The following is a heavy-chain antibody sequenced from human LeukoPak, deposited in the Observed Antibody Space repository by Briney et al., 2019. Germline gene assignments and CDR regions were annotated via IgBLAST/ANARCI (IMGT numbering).Heavy chain of an antibody. CDR3: ARLPVIGSGDY. V-gene: IGHV1-2*02. D-gene: IGHD2-21*01. CDR2: INPYSGDT. J-gene: IGHJ4*02. CDR1: GYTFTDFY. Sequence: ASVRVSCKASGYTFTDFYLHWVRQAPGQGLVWMGWINPYSGDTRYAEKFQGRVTMTRDTSNSTVYMEVNSLKSDDTAVYYCARLPVIGSGDYWGQGTLVVVSS.